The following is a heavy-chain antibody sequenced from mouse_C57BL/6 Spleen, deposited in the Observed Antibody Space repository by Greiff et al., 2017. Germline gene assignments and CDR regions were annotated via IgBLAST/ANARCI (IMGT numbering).Heavy chain of an antibody. J-gene: IGHJ3*01. CDR2: IRLKSDNYAS. D-gene: IGHD2-4*01. Sequence: EVKLMESGGGFVQPGGSMKLSCVASGFTFSNYWMNWVRQSPEKGLEWVAQIRLKSDNYASHYAVSVKGRFTISRDDSKSSVYLQMNNLRAEDTGIYYCTRDYDYGWFAYWGQGTLVTVAA. CDR1: GFTFSNYW. V-gene: IGHV6-3*01. CDR3: TRDYDYGWFAY.